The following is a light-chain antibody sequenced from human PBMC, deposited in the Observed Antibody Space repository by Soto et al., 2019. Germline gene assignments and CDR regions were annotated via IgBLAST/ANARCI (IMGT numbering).Light chain of an antibody. V-gene: IGKV1-5*03. Sequence: DIQMTQSPSTLSASVGDRVTITCRASQSINSWLAWYQQRPGKAPNLLIYKASTLQRGVPSRFCGSGARTEFTRSISSLTPDDFATYFCQRYTSYSGTFAQGTKVAIK. CDR3: QRYTSYSGT. CDR1: QSINSW. CDR2: KAS. J-gene: IGKJ1*01.